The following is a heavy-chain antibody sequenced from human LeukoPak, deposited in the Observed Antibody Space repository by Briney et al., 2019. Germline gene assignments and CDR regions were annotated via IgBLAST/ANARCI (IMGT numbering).Heavy chain of an antibody. J-gene: IGHJ4*02. D-gene: IGHD3-22*01. Sequence: GGSLRLSCAASGFTFSSYAMSWVRQAPGKGLEWVSATSGSGGSTYYADSVKGRFTISRDNSKNTLYLQMNSLRAEDTAVYYCAKRYDSSGYYFDYWGQGTLVTVSS. V-gene: IGHV3-23*01. CDR3: AKRYDSSGYYFDY. CDR1: GFTFSSYA. CDR2: TSGSGGST.